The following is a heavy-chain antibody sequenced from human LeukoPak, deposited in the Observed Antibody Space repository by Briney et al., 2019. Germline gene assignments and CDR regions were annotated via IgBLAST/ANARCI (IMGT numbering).Heavy chain of an antibody. D-gene: IGHD2-15*01. CDR3: ARFPQVVDY. V-gene: IGHV3-23*01. J-gene: IGHJ4*02. Sequence: GGSLRLSCAASGFTLVTYEMNWVRRAPGKGLEWVSAISGSGGSTYYADSVKGRFTISRDNSKNTLYLQMNSLRAEDTAVYYCARFPQVVDYWGQGTLVTVSS. CDR2: ISGSGGST. CDR1: GFTLVTYE.